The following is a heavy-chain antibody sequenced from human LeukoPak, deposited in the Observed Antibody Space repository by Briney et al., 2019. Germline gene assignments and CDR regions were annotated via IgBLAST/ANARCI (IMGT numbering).Heavy chain of an antibody. CDR3: ARESGSGWRLDY. J-gene: IGHJ4*02. CDR2: MNPNSGNT. V-gene: IGHV1-8*03. CDR1: GYTFTSYD. D-gene: IGHD6-19*01. Sequence: ASVKVSCKASGYTFTSYDINWVRQATGQGLEWMGWMNPNSGNTGYAQKFQGRVTITRNTSISTAYMELSSLRSEDTAVYYCARESGSGWRLDYWGQGTLVTVSS.